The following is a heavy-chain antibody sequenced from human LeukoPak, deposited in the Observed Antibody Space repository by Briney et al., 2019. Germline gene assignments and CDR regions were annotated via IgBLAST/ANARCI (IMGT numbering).Heavy chain of an antibody. J-gene: IGHJ3*02. V-gene: IGHV3-30-3*02. Sequence: PGGSLRLSCAASGFTFSSYAMHWVRQAPVKGLEWVAVISYDGSNKYYADSVKGRFTISRDNSKSTLYLQMNSLRAEDTAVYYCAKCLIIYEDNIMLSDIWGQGTMVTVSS. CDR1: GFTFSSYA. D-gene: IGHD3-16*01. CDR2: ISYDGSNK. CDR3: AKCLIIYEDNIMLSDI.